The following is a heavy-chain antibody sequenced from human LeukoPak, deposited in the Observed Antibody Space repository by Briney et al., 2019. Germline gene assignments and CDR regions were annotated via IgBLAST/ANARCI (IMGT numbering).Heavy chain of an antibody. J-gene: IGHJ5*02. Sequence: SETLSLTCAVYGGSFSGYYWTWIRQPPGKGLEWIGEKSSSGSTTYNPSLKSRVTISVDTSKNQFSLKLSSVTAADTAVYYCARRDLNYGGNPGEEWFDPWGQGTLVTVSS. CDR1: GGSFSGYY. D-gene: IGHD4-23*01. V-gene: IGHV4-34*01. CDR2: KSSSGST. CDR3: ARRDLNYGGNPGEEWFDP.